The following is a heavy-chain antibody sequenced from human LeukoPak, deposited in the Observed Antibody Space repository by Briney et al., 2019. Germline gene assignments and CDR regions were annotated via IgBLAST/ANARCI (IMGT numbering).Heavy chain of an antibody. D-gene: IGHD3-9*01. CDR1: GGSISSYY. V-gene: IGHV4-59*01. Sequence: SETLSLTCTVSGGSISSYYWSWIRQPPGKRLEWIGYIYYSGSTNYNPSLKSRVTISVDTSKNQFSLKLSSVTAADTAVYYCARALDTAFDIWGQGTMVTVSS. CDR3: ARALDTAFDI. CDR2: IYYSGST. J-gene: IGHJ3*02.